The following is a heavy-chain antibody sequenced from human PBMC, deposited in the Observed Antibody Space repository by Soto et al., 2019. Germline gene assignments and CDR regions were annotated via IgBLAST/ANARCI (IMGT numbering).Heavy chain of an antibody. CDR3: ARRIGLSVYNWFDP. V-gene: IGHV4-39*01. D-gene: IGHD2-15*01. CDR2: IYYSGST. J-gene: IGHJ5*02. Sequence: SETLSLTCTVSGGSISSSSYYWGWIRQPPGKGLEWIGSIYYSGSTYYNPSLKSRVTISVDTSKNQFSLKLSSVTAADTAVYYCARRIGLSVYNWFDPWGQGTLVTVSS. CDR1: GGSISSSSYY.